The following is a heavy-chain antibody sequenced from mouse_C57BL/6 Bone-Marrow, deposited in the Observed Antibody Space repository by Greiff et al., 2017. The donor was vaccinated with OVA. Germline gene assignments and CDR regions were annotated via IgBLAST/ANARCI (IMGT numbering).Heavy chain of an antibody. D-gene: IGHD1-1*01. CDR3: ASTTVPYWYFDV. CDR1: GYTFTSYW. J-gene: IGHJ1*03. V-gene: IGHV1-7*01. Sequence: QVHVKQSGAELAKPGASVKLSCKASGYTFTSYWMHWVKQRPGQGLEWIGYINPSSGYTKYNQKFKDKATLTADKSSSTAYMQLSSLTYEDSAVYYCASTTVPYWYFDVWGTGTTVTVSS. CDR2: INPSSGYT.